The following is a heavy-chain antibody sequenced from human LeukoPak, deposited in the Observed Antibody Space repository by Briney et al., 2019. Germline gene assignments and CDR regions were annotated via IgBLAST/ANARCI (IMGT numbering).Heavy chain of an antibody. CDR1: GGSFSGYY. D-gene: IGHD3-22*01. J-gene: IGHJ4*02. CDR3: ARGPSEAYYGDY. V-gene: IGHV4-34*01. CDR2: INHSGST. Sequence: ASETLSLTCAVYGGSFSGYYWSWIRQPPGKGLEWIGEINHSGSTNYNPSLKSRVTISVDTSKNQFSLKLSSVTAADTAVYYCARGPSEAYYGDYWGQGTLVTVSS.